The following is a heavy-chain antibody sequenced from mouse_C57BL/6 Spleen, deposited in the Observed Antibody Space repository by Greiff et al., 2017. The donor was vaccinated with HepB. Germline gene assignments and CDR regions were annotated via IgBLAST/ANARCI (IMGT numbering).Heavy chain of an antibody. CDR2: IDPANGNT. V-gene: IGHV14-3*01. CDR3: AREILHYAMDY. CDR1: GFNIKYTY. Sequence: EVQLQESVAELVRPGASVKLSCTASGFNIKYTYMHWVKQRPEQGLEWIGRIDPANGNTKYAPKFQGKATITADTSSNTAYLQLSSLTSEDTAIYYCAREILHYAMDYWGQGTSVTVSS. J-gene: IGHJ4*01.